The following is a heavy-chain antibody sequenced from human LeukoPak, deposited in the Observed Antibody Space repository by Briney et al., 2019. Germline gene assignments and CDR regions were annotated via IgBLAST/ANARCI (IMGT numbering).Heavy chain of an antibody. CDR2: IYYSGNS. CDR1: GGSISSSSYS. CDR3: ARVPVNIWENWFDP. V-gene: IGHV4-39*07. D-gene: IGHD1-26*01. J-gene: IGHJ5*02. Sequence: SESLSLTCTVSGGSISSSSYSWGWIRQPPGKGLEWIGSIYYSGNSYYNPSLKSRVTISVDTSKNQFSLRLSSVTAADTAVYYCARVPVNIWENWFDPWGQGTLVTVSS.